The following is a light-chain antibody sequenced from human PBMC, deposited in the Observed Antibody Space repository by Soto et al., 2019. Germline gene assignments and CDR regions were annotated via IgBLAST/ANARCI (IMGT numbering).Light chain of an antibody. CDR3: AAWDDSLNGHVV. J-gene: IGLJ2*01. Sequence: QLVLTQPPSASGTPGQRLSISCSGTNSNIGKNTVNWYQQLPRTAPKLLIYSNNQRPSGVPGRFSGSKSGTSASLAITGLQSEDEADYYCAAWDDSLNGHVVFGGGTQLTVL. CDR1: NSNIGKNT. V-gene: IGLV1-44*01. CDR2: SNN.